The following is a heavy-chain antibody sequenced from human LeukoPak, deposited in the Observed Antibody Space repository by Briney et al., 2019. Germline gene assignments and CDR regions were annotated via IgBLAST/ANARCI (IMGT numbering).Heavy chain of an antibody. CDR1: GGTFNNYV. J-gene: IGHJ6*03. V-gene: IGHV1-69*06. CDR2: IIPIFNTA. Sequence: ASVKVSCKASGGTFNNYVISWVRQAPGQGLEWMGGIIPIFNTANYAQKFQGRVTITADKSTNTAYMDLSSLKASDTAMYYCARRGPTMIGRIEKSDYYYYYMDVWGKGTTVTVSS. CDR3: ARRGPTMIGRIEKSDYYYYYMDV. D-gene: IGHD3-22*01.